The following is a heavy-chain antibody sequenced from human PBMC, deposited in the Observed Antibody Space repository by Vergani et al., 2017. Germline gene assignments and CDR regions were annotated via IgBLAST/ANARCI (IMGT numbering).Heavy chain of an antibody. CDR3: ARFTEYSGYDLPYFDY. V-gene: IGHV1-18*01. CDR2: ISAYNGNT. D-gene: IGHD5-12*01. Sequence: QVQLVQSGAEVKKPGSSVKVSCKASGGTFSSYAISWVRQAPGQGLEWMGWISAYNGNTNYAQKLQGRVTMTTDTSTSTAYMELRSLRSDDTAVYYCARFTEYSGYDLPYFDYWGQGTLVTVSS. J-gene: IGHJ4*02. CDR1: GGTFSSYA.